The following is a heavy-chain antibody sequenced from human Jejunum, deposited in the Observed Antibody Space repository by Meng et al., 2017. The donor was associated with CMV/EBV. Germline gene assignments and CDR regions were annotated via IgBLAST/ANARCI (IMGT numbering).Heavy chain of an antibody. J-gene: IGHJ4*03. V-gene: IGHV5-51*01. D-gene: IGHD3-3*01. CDR3: SRLTILGGAIT. CDR2: IYPRDSKT. Sequence: CKGSGTRCATYWIGWVRQMPGKGLEWMGVIYPRDSKTMYSPSFQGHVPISATKAISTAYLEWSSLKASDSAMYYCSRLTILGGAITWVQGTLVTVSS. CDR1: GTRCATYW.